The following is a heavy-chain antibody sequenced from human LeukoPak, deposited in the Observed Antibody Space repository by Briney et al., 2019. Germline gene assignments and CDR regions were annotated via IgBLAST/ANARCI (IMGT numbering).Heavy chain of an antibody. D-gene: IGHD6-19*01. Sequence: GGSLRLSCAASGLTVSSNYMSWVRQAPGKGLEWVSVIYSGGSTYYADSVKGRFTISRDNSKNTLYLQMNSLRIEDTAVYYCAKQGRYSSGWSEIDSWGQGTLVTVSS. V-gene: IGHV3-66*04. CDR1: GLTVSSNY. CDR2: IYSGGST. CDR3: AKQGRYSSGWSEIDS. J-gene: IGHJ4*02.